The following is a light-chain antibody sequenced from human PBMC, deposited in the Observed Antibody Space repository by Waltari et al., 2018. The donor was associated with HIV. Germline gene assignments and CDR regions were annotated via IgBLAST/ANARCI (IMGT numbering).Light chain of an antibody. CDR1: SSTIGGNY. CDR2: RNN. V-gene: IGLV1-47*01. J-gene: IGLJ3*02. CDR3: AAWDDSLSGVL. Sequence: QSVLTQPPSASGAPGQRVTMSCSGSSSTIGGNYVDWYQHLPGSAPKLTIPRNNNRPSGVPDRFSGSKSGTSASLAISGLRSEDEADYYCAAWDDSLSGVLFGGGTKLTVL.